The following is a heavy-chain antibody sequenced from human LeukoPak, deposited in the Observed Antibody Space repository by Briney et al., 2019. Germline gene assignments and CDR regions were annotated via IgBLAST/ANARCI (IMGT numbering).Heavy chain of an antibody. CDR3: ARDLLPYDFWSGSQFLWFDP. Sequence: GASVKVSCKASGYTFTSYGISWVRQAPGQGLERMGWISAYNGNTNYAQKLQGRVTMTTDTSTSTAYMELRSLRSDDTAVYYCARDLLPYDFWSGSQFLWFDPWGQGTLVTVSS. CDR2: ISAYNGNT. D-gene: IGHD3-3*01. V-gene: IGHV1-18*01. CDR1: GYTFTSYG. J-gene: IGHJ5*02.